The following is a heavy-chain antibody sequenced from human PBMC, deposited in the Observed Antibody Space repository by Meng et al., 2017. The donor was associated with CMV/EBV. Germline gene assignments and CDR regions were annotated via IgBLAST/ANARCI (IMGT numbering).Heavy chain of an antibody. Sequence: QVQLVGSGGGVVQPGRSLRLYCAASGFTFSSYAMHWVRQAPGKGLEWVAVISYDGSNKYYADSVKGRFTISRDNSKNTLYLQMNSLRAEDTAVYYCARGDYFDYWGQGTLVTVSS. V-gene: IGHV3-30-3*01. CDR3: ARGDYFDY. CDR2: ISYDGSNK. CDR1: GFTFSSYA. J-gene: IGHJ4*02.